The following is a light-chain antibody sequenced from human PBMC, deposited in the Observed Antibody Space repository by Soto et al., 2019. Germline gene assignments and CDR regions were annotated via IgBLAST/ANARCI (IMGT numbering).Light chain of an antibody. J-gene: IGLJ1*01. CDR3: CSYAGSSTYV. Sequence: SLLTQPGSVSGSPGQWRSIPCPGTRVDVGSYNLVSWYQQHPGKAPKLMIYEGSKRPSGVSNRFSGSKSGNTASLTISGLQAEDEADYYCCSYAGSSTYVFGTGTKVTVL. CDR2: EGS. V-gene: IGLV2-23*01. CDR1: RVDVGSYNL.